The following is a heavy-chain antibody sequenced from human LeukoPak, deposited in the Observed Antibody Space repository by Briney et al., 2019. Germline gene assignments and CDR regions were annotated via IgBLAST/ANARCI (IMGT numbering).Heavy chain of an antibody. CDR2: ISYDGSNQ. Sequence: GGSLRLSCAASEFTFSSYGMHWVRQAPGKGLEWVAVISYDGSNQYYADTVKGRFTVSRDNSKNTLYLQMNSLRAEDTAVYYCAKDRLGALYYYDSSGYYRFDYWGQGTLVTVSS. V-gene: IGHV3-30*18. CDR3: AKDRLGALYYYDSSGYYRFDY. CDR1: EFTFSSYG. J-gene: IGHJ4*01. D-gene: IGHD3-22*01.